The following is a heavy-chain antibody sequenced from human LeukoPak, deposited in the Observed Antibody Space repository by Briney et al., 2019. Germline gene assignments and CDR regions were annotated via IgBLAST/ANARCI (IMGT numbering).Heavy chain of an antibody. CDR2: ISGSGDST. Sequence: GGSLRLSCAASGFTFSTYAMSWVRQAPGKGLEWVSGISGSGDSTNYADSVKGRFTISRDNSKNTQYLQLNSLRAEDTAVYYCARGSYNPFDYWGQGTLVTVSS. CDR1: GFTFSTYA. D-gene: IGHD3-16*01. J-gene: IGHJ4*02. V-gene: IGHV3-23*01. CDR3: ARGSYNPFDY.